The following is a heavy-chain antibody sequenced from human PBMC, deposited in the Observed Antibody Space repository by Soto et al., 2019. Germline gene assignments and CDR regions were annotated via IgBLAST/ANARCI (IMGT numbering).Heavy chain of an antibody. CDR3: AKDQDEWEVLVSFHT. D-gene: IGHD1-26*01. CDR1: GFTFGGYA. Sequence: EVQLLESGGGLVQPGGSLRLSCAASGFTFGGYAMNWVRQAPGKGLEWVSGISGSGGSAYYADSVKGRFTISRDNSKNTLYLQMNSLRAEDTAVYYCAKDQDEWEVLVSFHTWGQGTLVTVSS. V-gene: IGHV3-23*01. CDR2: ISGSGGSA. J-gene: IGHJ5*02.